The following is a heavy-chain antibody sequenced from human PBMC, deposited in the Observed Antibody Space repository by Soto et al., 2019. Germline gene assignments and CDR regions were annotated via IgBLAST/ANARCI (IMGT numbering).Heavy chain of an antibody. CDR1: GFTLNNSG. J-gene: IGHJ6*02. D-gene: IGHD5-12*01. Sequence: GGSLRLSCRVSGFTLNNSGIHWVRQAPGKGLEWMAVISHDGSEQYYADSMKGRLNISRDNSKNTVNLQMNSLRGEDTAIYYCVKDRVPGAYGHYYGMDVWGQGTTVTVLL. CDR3: VKDRVPGAYGHYYGMDV. CDR2: ISHDGSEQ. V-gene: IGHV3-30*18.